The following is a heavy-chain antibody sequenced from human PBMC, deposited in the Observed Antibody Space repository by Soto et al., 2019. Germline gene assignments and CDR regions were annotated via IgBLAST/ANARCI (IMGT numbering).Heavy chain of an antibody. Sequence: SETLSLTCTVSGGSISSGGYYWSWIRQHPGKGLEWIGYIYYSGSTNYNPSLKSRVTISVDTSKNQFSLKLSSVTAADTAVYYCARALDGYDWGFDYWGQGTLVTVSS. CDR1: GGSISSGGYY. V-gene: IGHV4-61*08. CDR2: IYYSGST. J-gene: IGHJ4*02. CDR3: ARALDGYDWGFDY. D-gene: IGHD5-12*01.